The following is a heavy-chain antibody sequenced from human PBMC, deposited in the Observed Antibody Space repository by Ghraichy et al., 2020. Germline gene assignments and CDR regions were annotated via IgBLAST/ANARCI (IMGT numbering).Heavy chain of an antibody. CDR3: ARAGATRDSHFDY. V-gene: IGHV4-4*02. J-gene: IGHJ4*02. Sequence: SETLSLTCDVSGGPISSSNWWSWVRQSPGKGLEWIGEIYHSGSTNYNPSLESRVTISVDKSKNQFSLKLSSVTAADTAVYYCARAGATRDSHFDYWGQGTLVTVSS. D-gene: IGHD1-26*01. CDR1: GGPISSSNW. CDR2: IYHSGST.